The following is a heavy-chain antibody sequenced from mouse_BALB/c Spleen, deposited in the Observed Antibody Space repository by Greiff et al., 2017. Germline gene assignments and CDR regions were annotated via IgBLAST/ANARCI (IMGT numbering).Heavy chain of an antibody. CDR2: ISSGGSYT. Sequence: VQLKESGGGLVKPGGSLKLSCAASGFTFSSYAMSWVRQSPEKRLEWVAEISSGGSYTYYPDTVTGRFTISRDNAKNTLYLEMSSLRSEDTAMYYCALSTMIAMDYWGQGTSVTVSS. CDR1: GFTFSSYA. V-gene: IGHV5-9-4*01. CDR3: ALSTMIAMDY. J-gene: IGHJ4*01. D-gene: IGHD2-4*01.